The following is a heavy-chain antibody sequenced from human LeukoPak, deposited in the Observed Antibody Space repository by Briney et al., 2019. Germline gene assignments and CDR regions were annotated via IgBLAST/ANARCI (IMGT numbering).Heavy chain of an antibody. CDR2: INPNSGGT. D-gene: IGHD4-17*01. CDR1: GYTFTGYY. V-gene: IGHV1-2*02. J-gene: IGHJ6*02. CDR3: ARDGRPYGDYEVGYYYYYGMDV. Sequence: ASVKVSCKASGYTFTGYYMHWVRQAPGQGLEWMGWINPNSGGTNYAQKFQGRVTMTRDTSISTAYMELSRLRSDDTAVYYCARDGRPYGDYEVGYYYYYGMDVWGQGTTVTVSS.